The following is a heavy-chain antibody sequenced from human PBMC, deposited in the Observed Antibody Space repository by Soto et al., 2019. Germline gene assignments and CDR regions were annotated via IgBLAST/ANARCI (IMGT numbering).Heavy chain of an antibody. CDR3: ARTLCGGNVDH. CDR1: GYTFTSYD. J-gene: IGHJ4*02. CDR2: MNPNSGNT. Sequence: QVQLVQSGAEVKKPGASVKVSCKASGYTFTSYDINWVRQATGQGLEWMGWMNPNSGNTGYAQKFQGRVTMTRNPSINTAYMGPIRPISVDPAVYLGARTLCGGNVDHWGPGTLVTASS. V-gene: IGHV1-8*01. D-gene: IGHD5-12*01.